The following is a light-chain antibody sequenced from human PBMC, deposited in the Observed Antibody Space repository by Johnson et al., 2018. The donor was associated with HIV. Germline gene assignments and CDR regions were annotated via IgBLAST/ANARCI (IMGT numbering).Light chain of an antibody. V-gene: IGLV1-51*01. Sequence: QAVLTQPPSVSAAPGQKVSISCSGNSSNIGDNFVSWYQPLPQTAPKLLIYDNNKRPSGIPDRFSGSKSGTSASLAITGLQTGDEAHYYCGTWDTSLRGLYVVGTGTRVSIL. CDR1: SSNIGDNF. CDR2: DNN. J-gene: IGLJ1*01. CDR3: GTWDTSLRGLYV.